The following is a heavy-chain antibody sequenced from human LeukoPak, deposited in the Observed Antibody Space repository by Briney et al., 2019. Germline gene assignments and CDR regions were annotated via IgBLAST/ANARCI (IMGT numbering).Heavy chain of an antibody. CDR3: TTQGGMVRGVIKYYFDY. CDR1: GFTFSNAW. CDR2: IKSKTDGGTA. J-gene: IGHJ4*02. Sequence: GGSLRLSCAASGFTFSNAWMSWVRQAPGKGLEWVGRIKSKTDGGTADYAAPVKGRFTISRDDSKNTLYLQMNSLKTEDTAVYYCTTQGGMVRGVIKYYFDYWGQGTLVTVSS. D-gene: IGHD3-10*01. V-gene: IGHV3-15*01.